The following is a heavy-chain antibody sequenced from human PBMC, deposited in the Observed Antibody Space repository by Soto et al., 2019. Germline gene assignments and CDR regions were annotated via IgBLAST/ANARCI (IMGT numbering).Heavy chain of an antibody. D-gene: IGHD2-15*01. Sequence: QVQLVQSGAEVQKPGSSVKVSCKASGGTFSSYAISWVRQAPGQGLEWMGGIIPIFGTANYAQKFQGRVTITADKSTSTAYMELSSLRSEDTAVYYCARGRAVAYYYYYGMDVWGQGTTVTVSS. J-gene: IGHJ6*02. V-gene: IGHV1-69*06. CDR2: IIPIFGTA. CDR1: GGTFSSYA. CDR3: ARGRAVAYYYYYGMDV.